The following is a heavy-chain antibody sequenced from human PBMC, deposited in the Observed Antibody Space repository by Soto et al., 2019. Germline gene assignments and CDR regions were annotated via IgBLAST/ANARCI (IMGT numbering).Heavy chain of an antibody. V-gene: IGHV5-51*01. Sequence: GESLNISCKGSGYSFTSYFIGWVRQMPGKGLEWMGIIYPGDSDTRYSPSFQGQVTISADKSTSTAYLQWSSLKASDTAMYYCARLGCSSTSCPGLYYYYYYGMDVWGQGTTVTVSS. CDR3: ARLGCSSTSCPGLYYYYYYGMDV. D-gene: IGHD2-2*01. J-gene: IGHJ6*02. CDR1: GYSFTSYF. CDR2: IYPGDSDT.